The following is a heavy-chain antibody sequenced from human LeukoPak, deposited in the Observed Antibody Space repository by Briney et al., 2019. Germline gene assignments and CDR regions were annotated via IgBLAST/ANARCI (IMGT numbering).Heavy chain of an antibody. CDR1: GGSISSSNW. CDR3: ARDLRWGNIETWAFDI. D-gene: IGHD4-23*01. J-gene: IGHJ3*02. V-gene: IGHV4-4*02. CDR2: IYHSGST. Sequence: PSETLSLTCAVSGGSISSSNWWSWVRQPPGKGLEWIGEIYHSGSTNYNPSLKSRVTISVDKSKNQFSLKLSSVTAADTAVYYCARDLRWGNIETWAFDIWGQGTMVTVSS.